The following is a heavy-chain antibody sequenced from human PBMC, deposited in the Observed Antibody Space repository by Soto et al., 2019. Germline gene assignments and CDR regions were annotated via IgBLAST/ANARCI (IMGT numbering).Heavy chain of an antibody. D-gene: IGHD2-21*02. CDR1: GFTSHDHG. Sequence: EVQLVESGGGLVQPGGSLRLSCEASGFTSHDHGMHWVRQSPGKGLEWVSGILWNSGSAGYADSVKGRFTISRDIAKNSLYLQMDSLREEDTALYYWGDDVTAGGLAVWGQGTAVTVSS. V-gene: IGHV3-9*02. J-gene: IGHJ6*02. CDR2: ILWNSGSA. CDR3: GDDVTAGGLAV.